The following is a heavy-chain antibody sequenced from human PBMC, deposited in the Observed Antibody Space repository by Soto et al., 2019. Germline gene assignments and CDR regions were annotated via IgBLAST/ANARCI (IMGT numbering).Heavy chain of an antibody. D-gene: IGHD2-15*01. CDR1: GGSISSSSYY. Sequence: PSETLSLTCTVSGGSISSSSYYWGWIRQPPGKGLEWIGSIYYSGSTYYNPSLKSRVTISVDTSKNQLSLKLSSVTAADTAVYYCARHAGYCSGGSCYSGLSPVNWFELWGQGTLVTVSS. CDR2: IYYSGST. J-gene: IGHJ5*02. V-gene: IGHV4-39*01. CDR3: ARHAGYCSGGSCYSGLSPVNWFEL.